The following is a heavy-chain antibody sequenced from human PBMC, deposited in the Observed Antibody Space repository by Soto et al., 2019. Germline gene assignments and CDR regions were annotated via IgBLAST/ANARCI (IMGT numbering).Heavy chain of an antibody. CDR3: ARHSGGSRGRFDP. Sequence: PSETLSLTCSVSGDSISTSYWSWLRQSPGMGLEWIGYLFYSGVTKCNPSLKSRVTMSADASKNQFFLNLTSLTAADTGFYYCARHSGGSRGRFDPWGQGILVTVSS. CDR2: LFYSGVT. J-gene: IGHJ5*02. V-gene: IGHV4-59*01. D-gene: IGHD2-15*01. CDR1: GDSISTSY.